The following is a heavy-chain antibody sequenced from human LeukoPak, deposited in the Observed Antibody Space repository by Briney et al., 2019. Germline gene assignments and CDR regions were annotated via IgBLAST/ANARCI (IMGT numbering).Heavy chain of an antibody. V-gene: IGHV1-2*02. CDR1: GYTFTGYY. Sequence: ASVKVSCKASGYTFTGYYMHWVRQAPGQGLEWMGWINPNSGGTNYAQKFQGRVTMTRDTSISTAYMELSRLRSDDTAVYYCAREGRVTKIRHYGGHTGDNWFDPWGQGTLVTVSS. CDR2: INPNSGGT. J-gene: IGHJ5*02. CDR3: AREGRVTKIRHYGGHTGDNWFDP. D-gene: IGHD4-23*01.